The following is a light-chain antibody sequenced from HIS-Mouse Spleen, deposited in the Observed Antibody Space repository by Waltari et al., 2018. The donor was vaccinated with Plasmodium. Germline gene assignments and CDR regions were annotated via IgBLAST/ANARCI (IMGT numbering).Light chain of an antibody. J-gene: IGLJ3*02. CDR2: EES. Sequence: QSALTQPASVSGSPGQSITISCTGTSRDVGGYNSVSWYQQHPGKAPKLMIYEESNRPSGVSNRFSGSKSGNTASLTISGLQAEDEADYYCSSYTSSSTWVFGGGTKLTVL. V-gene: IGLV2-14*01. CDR1: SRDVGGYNS. CDR3: SSYTSSSTWV.